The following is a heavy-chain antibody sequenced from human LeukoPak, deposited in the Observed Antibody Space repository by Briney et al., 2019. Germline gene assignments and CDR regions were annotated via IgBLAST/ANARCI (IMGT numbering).Heavy chain of an antibody. D-gene: IGHD3-22*01. J-gene: IGHJ4*02. Sequence: PSRTLSLTCAISGDSVSSNSAAWNWTRQSPSRGLEWLGRAYYRSKWYNDYAVSVKSRIDINPDTSKNKFSLQLNSVTPEDTAVYYCASSDNSGNLLAYWGQGTLVTVSS. CDR2: AYYRSKWYN. CDR3: ASSDNSGNLLAY. V-gene: IGHV6-1*01. CDR1: GDSVSSNSAA.